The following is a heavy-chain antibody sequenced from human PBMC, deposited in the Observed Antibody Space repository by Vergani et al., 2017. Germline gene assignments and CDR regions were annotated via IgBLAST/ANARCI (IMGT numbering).Heavy chain of an antibody. CDR3: TRHVPCGDGACLHFDH. V-gene: IGHV5-51*01. CDR1: GYSFTIYW. Sequence: EVQLVQSGAEVKKPGESLKISCKASGYSFTIYWIAWVRQMSGKGLQWMGNINPIDSKIAYSPSFQGQAIMSLDKSITTAYLQWRSLKASDTAIYYCTRHVPCGDGACLHFDHWGQGTQVTVSS. D-gene: IGHD2-21*01. CDR2: INPIDSKI. J-gene: IGHJ4*02.